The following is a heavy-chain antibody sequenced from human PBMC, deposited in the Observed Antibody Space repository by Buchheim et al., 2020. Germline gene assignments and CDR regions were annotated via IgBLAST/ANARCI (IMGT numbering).Heavy chain of an antibody. D-gene: IGHD5-12*01. V-gene: IGHV3-15*01. CDR1: GFTFSNAW. CDR3: TTAHHYSGYEWFDP. Sequence: EVQLVESGGGLVKPGGSLRLSCAASGFTFSNAWMSWVRQAPGKGLEWVGCIKSKTDGGTTDYAAPVKGRFTISRDDSKNTLYLQMNSLKTEDTAVYYCTTAHHYSGYEWFDPWGQGTL. CDR2: IKSKTDGGTT. J-gene: IGHJ5*02.